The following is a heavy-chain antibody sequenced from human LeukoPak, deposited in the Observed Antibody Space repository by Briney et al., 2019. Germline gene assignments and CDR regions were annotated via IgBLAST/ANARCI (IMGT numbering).Heavy chain of an antibody. V-gene: IGHV3-23*01. Sequence: GGSLRLSCAASGFTFSSYAMSWVRQAPGKGLEWVSTTSDSGGSTYYADSVKGRFTTSRDNFKNTLYLQMNSLRADDTAVYYCATHSDFGSGSYRWFDPWGQGTLVIVSS. D-gene: IGHD3-10*01. CDR1: GFTFSSYA. CDR3: ATHSDFGSGSYRWFDP. CDR2: TSDSGGST. J-gene: IGHJ5*02.